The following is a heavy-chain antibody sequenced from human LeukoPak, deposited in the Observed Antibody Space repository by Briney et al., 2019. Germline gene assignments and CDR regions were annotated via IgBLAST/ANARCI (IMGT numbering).Heavy chain of an antibody. J-gene: IGHJ4*02. V-gene: IGHV4-59*12. Sequence: SETLSLTCTVSGGSISSYYWSWIRQPPGKGLEWIGYIYYSGTTNYNPSLKSRVTISVDTSKNQFSLKLSSVTAADTAVYYCARAVAVAGPLDYWGQGTLVTVSS. CDR3: ARAVAVAGPLDY. CDR1: GGSISSYY. CDR2: IYYSGTT. D-gene: IGHD6-19*01.